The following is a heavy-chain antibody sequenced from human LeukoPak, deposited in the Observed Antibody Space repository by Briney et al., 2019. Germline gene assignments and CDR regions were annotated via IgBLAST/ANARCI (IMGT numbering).Heavy chain of an antibody. D-gene: IGHD6-13*01. V-gene: IGHV1-8*03. Sequence: ASVKVSCKASGYTFTSYDINWVRQATGQGLEWMVWMNANSGNTGYAQKFQGRVTITRNTSISTAYMELSSLRSEDTAVYYCARGGRGRYSSSWYRSYCYYMDVWGKGTTVTVSS. J-gene: IGHJ6*03. CDR3: ARGGRGRYSSSWYRSYCYYMDV. CDR2: MNANSGNT. CDR1: GYTFTSYD.